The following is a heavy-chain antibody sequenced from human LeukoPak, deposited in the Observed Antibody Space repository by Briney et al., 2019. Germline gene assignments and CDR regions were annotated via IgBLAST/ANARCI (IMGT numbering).Heavy chain of an antibody. CDR3: AKDIFGSSWTYYYYGMDV. J-gene: IGHJ6*02. CDR2: ISGDGGST. CDR1: GFTFDDYA. D-gene: IGHD6-13*01. V-gene: IGHV3-43*02. Sequence: GGSLRLSCAASGFTFDDYAMHWVRQAPGKGLEWASLISGDGGSTYYADSVKGRFTISRDNSKNSLYLQMNSLRTEDTALYYCAKDIFGSSWTYYYYGMDVWGQGTTVTVSS.